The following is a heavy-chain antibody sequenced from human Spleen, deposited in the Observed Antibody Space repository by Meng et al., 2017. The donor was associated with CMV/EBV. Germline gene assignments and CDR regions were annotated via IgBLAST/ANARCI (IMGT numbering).Heavy chain of an antibody. CDR1: GFTFSNAW. V-gene: IGHV3-15*01. Sequence: GESLKISCAASGFTFSNAWMSWVRQAPGKGLEWVGRIKSKTDGGTTDYAAPVKGRFTISRDDSKNTLYLQMNSLKTEDTAVYYCTTDFIVGTDLDAFDIWGQGTMVTVSS. J-gene: IGHJ3*02. D-gene: IGHD1-26*01. CDR3: TTDFIVGTDLDAFDI. CDR2: IKSKTDGGTT.